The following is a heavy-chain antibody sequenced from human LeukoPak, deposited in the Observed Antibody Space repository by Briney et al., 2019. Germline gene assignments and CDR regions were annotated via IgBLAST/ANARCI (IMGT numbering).Heavy chain of an antibody. Sequence: PGRSLRLSCAASGFTFSSYAMHWVRQAPGKGLEWVAVISYDGSNKYYTDSVKGRFTISRDNSKNTLYLQMNSLRAEDTAVYYCARERYGMDVWGQGTTVTVPS. J-gene: IGHJ6*02. CDR3: ARERYGMDV. CDR2: ISYDGSNK. V-gene: IGHV3-30-3*01. CDR1: GFTFSSYA.